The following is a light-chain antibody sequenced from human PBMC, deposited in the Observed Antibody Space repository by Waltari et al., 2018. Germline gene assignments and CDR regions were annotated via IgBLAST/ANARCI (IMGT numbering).Light chain of an antibody. CDR3: MQDAHWPPYT. J-gene: IGKJ2*01. V-gene: IGKV2-30*02. CDR2: KVS. CDR1: QSLLHRDGNTY. Sequence: DVVMTQSPLSLPVTLGQPASISCRSRQSLLHRDGNTYLNWYHQRPGQSPRRLIYKVSKRDSGVPDRFSGSGSGTEFTLKISRVEAEDVGLYYCMQDAHWPPYTFGQGTKLEI.